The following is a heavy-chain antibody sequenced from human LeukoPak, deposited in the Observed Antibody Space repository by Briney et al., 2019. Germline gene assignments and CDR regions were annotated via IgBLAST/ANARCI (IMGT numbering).Heavy chain of an antibody. Sequence: ASVKVSCKASGYTFTGYYMHWVRQAPGQGLEWMGWINPNSGGTNYAQKFQGRVTMTRDTSISTAYMELSRLRSDDTAVYYCASEPKLRRPYYYYYMDVWGEGTTVTVSS. CDR1: GYTFTGYY. J-gene: IGHJ6*03. CDR3: ASEPKLRRPYYYYYMDV. D-gene: IGHD5-24*01. CDR2: INPNSGGT. V-gene: IGHV1-2*02.